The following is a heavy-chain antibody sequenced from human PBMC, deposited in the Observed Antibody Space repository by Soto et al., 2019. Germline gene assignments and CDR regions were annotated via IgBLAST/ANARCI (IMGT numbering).Heavy chain of an antibody. CDR1: RFTFSTYA. Sequence: GGSLRLSCAASRFTFSTYAMSWVRQAPGKGLEWVSAISGSGGSTYYADSVKGRFTISRDNSKNTLYLQMNSLRAEDTAVYYCAKDLVLRYFDWLPQYFDYWGQGTLVTV. D-gene: IGHD3-9*01. CDR2: ISGSGGST. CDR3: AKDLVLRYFDWLPQYFDY. V-gene: IGHV3-23*01. J-gene: IGHJ4*02.